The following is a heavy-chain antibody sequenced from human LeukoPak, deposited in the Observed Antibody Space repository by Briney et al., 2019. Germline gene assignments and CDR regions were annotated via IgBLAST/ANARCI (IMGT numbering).Heavy chain of an antibody. Sequence: GGSLRLSCAASGFTFSSYSMNWVRQAPGKGLEWVANIKQDGSEKYYVDSVKGRFTISRDNAKNSLYLQMNSLRAEDTAVYYCARDNDSRDPPHFDYWGQGTLVTVSS. D-gene: IGHD3-16*01. CDR2: IKQDGSEK. CDR1: GFTFSSYS. CDR3: ARDNDSRDPPHFDY. V-gene: IGHV3-7*01. J-gene: IGHJ4*02.